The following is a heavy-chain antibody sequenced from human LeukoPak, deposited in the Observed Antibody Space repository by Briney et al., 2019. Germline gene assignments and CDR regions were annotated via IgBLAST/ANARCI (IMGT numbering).Heavy chain of an antibody. Sequence: PGGSLRLSCSASGFTFSAYAMYWVRQAPGKGLEYVSGVSSNGGGTYYADSVKGRFTISRDNLKNTLYLQVSRVRTEDTAVYHCVKDLEAYTSDRYYAFDIWGQGTMVTVSS. CDR2: VSSNGGGT. J-gene: IGHJ3*02. CDR1: GFTFSAYA. D-gene: IGHD6-19*01. CDR3: VKDLEAYTSDRYYAFDI. V-gene: IGHV3-64D*06.